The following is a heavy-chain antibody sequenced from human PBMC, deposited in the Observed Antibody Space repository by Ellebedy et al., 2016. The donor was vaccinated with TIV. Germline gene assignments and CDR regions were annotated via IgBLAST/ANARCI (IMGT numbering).Heavy chain of an antibody. V-gene: IGHV4-39*02. J-gene: IGHJ4*02. CDR3: GWDCSSTSCRGGY. D-gene: IGHD2-2*01. CDR2: ISYSGGT. Sequence: MPSETLSLTCTVAGGSISSSPYHGGWIRQPPGKGLEWIGSISYSGGTSYSPSLKSRVTISVDTSKNHFSLKLSSVTAADTAVYYCGWDCSSTSCRGGYWGRGTLVTVSS. CDR1: GGSISSSPYH.